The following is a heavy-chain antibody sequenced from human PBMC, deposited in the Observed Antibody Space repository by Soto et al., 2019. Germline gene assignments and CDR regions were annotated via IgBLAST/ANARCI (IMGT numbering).Heavy chain of an antibody. CDR3: ARFSVAGGPGGY. CDR1: GGSFSGYY. CDR2: INHSGST. Sequence: QVQLQQWGAGLLKPSETLSLTCAVYGGSFSGYYWSWIRQPPGKGLEWIGEINHSGSTNYNPSLKSRVTISVDTSKNQFSLKLSSVTAADTAVYYCARFSVAGGPGGYWGQGTLVTVSS. V-gene: IGHV4-34*01. J-gene: IGHJ4*02. D-gene: IGHD6-19*01.